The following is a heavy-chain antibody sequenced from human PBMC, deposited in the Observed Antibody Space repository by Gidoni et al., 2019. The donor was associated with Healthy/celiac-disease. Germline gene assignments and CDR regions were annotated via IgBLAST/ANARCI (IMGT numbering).Heavy chain of an antibody. CDR1: GGSISSSSYY. V-gene: IGHV4-39*01. D-gene: IGHD2-21*02. CDR3: ARPAYCGGYCYWSRGWGYYYYYMDV. J-gene: IGHJ6*03. CDR2: IDYRGST. Sequence: QLQLQESGPGLVKPSETLSLTCTVAGGSISSSSYYWGWIRQPPGKGLDWIGGIDYRGSTYSNPPLKSRVTISVDTSKTQFSLNLSSVTAADTAVYYCARPAYCGGYCYWSRGWGYYYYYMDVWGKGTTVTVSS.